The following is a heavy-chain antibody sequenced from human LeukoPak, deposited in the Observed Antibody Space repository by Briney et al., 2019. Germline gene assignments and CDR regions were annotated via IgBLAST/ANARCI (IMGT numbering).Heavy chain of an antibody. D-gene: IGHD3-10*01. CDR1: GFTFGDYA. CDR3: TREDFRGVIVGFDY. V-gene: IGHV3-49*04. CDR2: IRSKAYGGTT. Sequence: PGGSLRLSCTASGFTFGDYAMSWVRQAQGKGLEGVGFIRSKAYGGTTEYAASVKGRFTISRDDSESIAYLRMNSLKTEDRAVYYCTREDFRGVIVGFDYWGQGTLVTVSS. J-gene: IGHJ4*02.